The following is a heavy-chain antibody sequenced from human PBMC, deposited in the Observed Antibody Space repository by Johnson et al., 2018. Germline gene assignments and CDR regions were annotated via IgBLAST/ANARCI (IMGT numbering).Heavy chain of an antibody. J-gene: IGHJ3*02. V-gene: IGHV3-48*04. CDR1: GFTFSSYS. CDR3: ARDSPGGGWPLDAFDI. Sequence: VQLVQSGGGLVQPGGSLRLSCAASGFTFSSYSMNWVRQAPGKGLEWVSYISSSGSTIYYADSVKGRFTISRDNAKNSLYLQMNSLRAEDTAVYYCARDSPGGGWPLDAFDIWGQGTMVTVSS. D-gene: IGHD2-15*01. CDR2: ISSSGSTI.